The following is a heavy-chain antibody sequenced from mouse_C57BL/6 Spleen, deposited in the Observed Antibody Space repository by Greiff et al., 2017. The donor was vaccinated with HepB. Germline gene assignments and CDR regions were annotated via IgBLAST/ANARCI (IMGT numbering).Heavy chain of an antibody. Sequence: VKLMESGAELVMPGASVKLSCKASGYTFTSYWMHWVKQRPGQGLEWIGEIDPSDSYTNYNQKFKGKSTLTVDKSSSTAYMQLSSLTSEDSAVYYCARSFTTVVYWYFDVWGTGTTVTVSS. CDR1: GYTFTSYW. D-gene: IGHD1-1*01. V-gene: IGHV1-69*01. CDR3: ARSFTTVVYWYFDV. CDR2: IDPSDSYT. J-gene: IGHJ1*03.